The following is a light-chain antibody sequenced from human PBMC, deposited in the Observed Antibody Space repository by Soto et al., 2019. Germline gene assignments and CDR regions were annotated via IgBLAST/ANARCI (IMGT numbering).Light chain of an antibody. CDR1: QSISSW. CDR3: QQYRDNWT. V-gene: IGKV1-5*03. Sequence: DIQMTQSPSTLSASVGDRVTITCRASQSISSWLAWYQQKPGTAPKLLIYEASTLQSGVQSRFSGSGSRTEFTLTISSLQPDDSATYYCQQYRDNWTFGQGTKVEIK. CDR2: EAS. J-gene: IGKJ1*01.